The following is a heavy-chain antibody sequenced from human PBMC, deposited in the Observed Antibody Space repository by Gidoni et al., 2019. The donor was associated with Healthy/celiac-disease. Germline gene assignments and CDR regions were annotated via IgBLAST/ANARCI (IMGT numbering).Heavy chain of an antibody. Sequence: QVQLQESGPGLVKPSQTLSLTCTVSGGSISSGSYYWSWIRQPAGKGLEWIGRIYTSGSTNYNPSLKSRVTISVDTSKNQFSLKLSSVTAADTAVYYCARTPTPSNWNYYYYGMDVWGQGTTVTVSS. D-gene: IGHD1-1*01. CDR3: ARTPTPSNWNYYYYGMDV. J-gene: IGHJ6*02. CDR2: IYTSGST. V-gene: IGHV4-61*02. CDR1: GGSISSGSYY.